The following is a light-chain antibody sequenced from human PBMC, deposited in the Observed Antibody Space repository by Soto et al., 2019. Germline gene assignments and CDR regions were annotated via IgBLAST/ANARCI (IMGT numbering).Light chain of an antibody. CDR2: EAS. CDR3: QQYITYPPA. CDR1: QSTSTW. Sequence: DIQMTQSPSTLSASVGDRVTITCRASQSTSTWLAWYQQRPGKTPKLLISEASKLESGVPSRFRGSGSGTEFTLTISTLQPDDFATYDCQQYITYPPACGQGTKVEIK. V-gene: IGKV1-5*03. J-gene: IGKJ1*01.